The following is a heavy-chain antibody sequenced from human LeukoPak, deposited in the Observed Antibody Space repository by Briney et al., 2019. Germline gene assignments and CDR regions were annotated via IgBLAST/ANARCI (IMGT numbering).Heavy chain of an antibody. CDR1: GASISGWY. D-gene: IGHD7-27*01. V-gene: IGHV4-59*08. CDR2: IYGSGYT. Sequence: SETLSLTCTVSGASISGWYWSWIRQPPGKGLEWIGYIYGSGYTNYNPSLKSRVSVSLDTSKNQFSLKLSSVTAADTAVYYCASQLGYFDYWGQGTLVTVSS. CDR3: ASQLGYFDY. J-gene: IGHJ4*02.